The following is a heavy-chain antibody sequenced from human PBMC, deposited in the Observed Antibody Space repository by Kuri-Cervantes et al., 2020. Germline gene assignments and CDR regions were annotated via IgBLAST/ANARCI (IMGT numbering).Heavy chain of an antibody. Sequence: SETLSLTCTVSGGAISSSSFYWGWIRQPPGKGLEWIGSIYYSGSTYYNPSLKSRVTISVDTSKKRFSLKQSSVTAADTAVYYCARRPPADSSGYHFDYWGQGTLVTVSS. CDR3: ARRPPADSSGYHFDY. CDR1: GGAISSSSFY. V-gene: IGHV4-39*01. CDR2: IYYSGST. J-gene: IGHJ4*02. D-gene: IGHD3-22*01.